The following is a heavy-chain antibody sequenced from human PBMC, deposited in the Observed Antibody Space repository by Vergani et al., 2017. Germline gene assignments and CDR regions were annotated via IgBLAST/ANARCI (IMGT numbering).Heavy chain of an antibody. D-gene: IGHD3-3*01. Sequence: EVQLVESGGGLVKPGGSLRLSCAASGFTFSRYSMNWVRQAPGKGLEWVSSISSSSSYIYYADSVKGRFTISRDNAKNSLYLQMNSLRAEDTAVYYCASSEIFGGIEWGQGTLVTVSS. CDR1: GFTFSRYS. V-gene: IGHV3-21*01. CDR3: ASSEIFGGIE. J-gene: IGHJ4*02. CDR2: ISSSSSYI.